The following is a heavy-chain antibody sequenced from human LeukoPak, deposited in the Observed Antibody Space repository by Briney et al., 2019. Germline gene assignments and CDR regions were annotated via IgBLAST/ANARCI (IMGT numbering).Heavy chain of an antibody. CDR1: GYTFTGYY. J-gene: IGHJ4*02. V-gene: IGHV1-2*06. D-gene: IGHD6-19*01. Sequence: ASVKVSCKASGYTFTGYYVFWLRQAPGQGLEWMGRINPDSGGTNYAQKFQGRVTMTRDTSITTAYMELSSLRSDDTAVYYCARDLPSPGISVAEDYWGQGTLVTVSS. CDR3: ARDLPSPGISVAEDY. CDR2: INPDSGGT.